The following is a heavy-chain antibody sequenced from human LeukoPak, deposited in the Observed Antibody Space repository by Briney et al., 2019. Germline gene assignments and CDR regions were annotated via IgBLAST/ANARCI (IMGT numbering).Heavy chain of an antibody. CDR3: ARGLRTDYYYYYMDV. J-gene: IGHJ6*03. D-gene: IGHD3-16*01. Sequence: ASVKVSCKASGYTFTNYGINWVRQAPGQGLEWMGWISGYKGNTNYAQKLQGRVTMTRDTSTSTAYMELRSLRSDDTAVYYCARGLRTDYYYYYMDVWGKGTTVTVSS. CDR1: GYTFTNYG. CDR2: ISGYKGNT. V-gene: IGHV1-18*01.